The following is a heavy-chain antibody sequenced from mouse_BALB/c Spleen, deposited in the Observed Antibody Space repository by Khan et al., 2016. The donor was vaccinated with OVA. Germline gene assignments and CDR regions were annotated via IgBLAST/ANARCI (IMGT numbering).Heavy chain of an antibody. V-gene: IGHV1-61*01. J-gene: IGHJ1*01. D-gene: IGHD2-14*01. CDR2: IDPSDSET. CDR3: ERGEGISLYWYVVV. CDR1: GYTFTSYW. Sequence: QVQLQQPGAELVRPGASVKLSCKASGYTFTSYWMNWVKQRPGQGLEWSGMIDPSDSETHYNQMFKDKATLTVDTSSSTAYMQLSSLPSEDSAVYCCERGEGISLYWYVVVGGGGTTVTGS.